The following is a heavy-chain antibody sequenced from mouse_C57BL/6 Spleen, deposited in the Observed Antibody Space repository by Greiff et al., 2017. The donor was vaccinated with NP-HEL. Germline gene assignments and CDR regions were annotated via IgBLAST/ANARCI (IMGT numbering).Heavy chain of an antibody. CDR1: GYTFTDYY. Sequence: VQLQQSGPELVKPGASVKISCKASGYTFTDYYMNWVKQSHGKSLEWIGDINPNNGGTSYNQKFKGKATLTVDKSSSTAYMELRSLTSEDSAVYYCARNDYTYDFDYWGQGTTLTVSS. J-gene: IGHJ2*01. CDR2: INPNNGGT. V-gene: IGHV1-26*01. D-gene: IGHD2-12*01. CDR3: ARNDYTYDFDY.